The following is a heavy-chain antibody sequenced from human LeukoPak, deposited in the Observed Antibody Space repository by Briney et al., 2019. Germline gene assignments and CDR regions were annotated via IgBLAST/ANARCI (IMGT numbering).Heavy chain of an antibody. CDR1: GGTFSSYA. J-gene: IGHJ4*02. CDR3: ARVWSGYYWFDY. D-gene: IGHD3-3*01. CDR2: INPSGGST. Sequence: ASVKVSCKASGGTFSSYAISWVRQAPGQGLEWMGIINPSGGSTTYAQKFQGRVTMTRDTSTSTVYMELSSLRSEDTAVYYCARVWSGYYWFDYWGQGTLVTV. V-gene: IGHV1-46*01.